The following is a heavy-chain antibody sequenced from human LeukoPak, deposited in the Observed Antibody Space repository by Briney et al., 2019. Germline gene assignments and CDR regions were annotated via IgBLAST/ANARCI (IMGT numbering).Heavy chain of an antibody. J-gene: IGHJ5*02. D-gene: IGHD5-12*01. V-gene: IGHV4-4*07. CDR1: GGSISSYY. Sequence: SETLSLTCTVSGGSISSYYWSWIRQPAGKGLEWIGRIYTSGSTYYNPSLKSRVTISVDTSKNQFSLKLSSVTAADTAVYYCTSLNSGYGGWFDHWGQGTLVTVSS. CDR3: TSLNSGYGGWFDH. CDR2: IYTSGST.